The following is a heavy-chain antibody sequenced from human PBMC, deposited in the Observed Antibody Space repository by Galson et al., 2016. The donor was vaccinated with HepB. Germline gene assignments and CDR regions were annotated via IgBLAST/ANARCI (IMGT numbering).Heavy chain of an antibody. D-gene: IGHD4-11*01. CDR3: AGDTRPYSNLRHGMDV. CDR1: GIIFSRYG. V-gene: IGHV3-30*03. Sequence: SLRLSCAASGIIFSRYGMNWVRQAPGKGLEWVAVISDDGSNNNYADSVKGRFTISRDNSKNTLYLQMDSLSSEDTAVYYCAGDTRPYSNLRHGMDVWGQGTTVTVSS. CDR2: ISDDGSNN. J-gene: IGHJ6*02.